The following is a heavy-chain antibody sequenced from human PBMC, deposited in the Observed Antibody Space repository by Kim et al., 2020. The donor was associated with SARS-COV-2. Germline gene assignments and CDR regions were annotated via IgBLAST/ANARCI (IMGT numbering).Heavy chain of an antibody. D-gene: IGHD4-17*01. V-gene: IGHV3-23*01. Sequence: GGSLRLSCAASGFTFSSYAMSWVRQAPGKGLEWVSAISGSGGSTYYADSVKGRFTISRDNSKNTLYLQMNSLGAEDTAVYYCAKEGFPYGDYVDYFDYWGQGTLVTVPS. CDR1: GFTFSSYA. J-gene: IGHJ4*02. CDR2: ISGSGGST. CDR3: AKEGFPYGDYVDYFDY.